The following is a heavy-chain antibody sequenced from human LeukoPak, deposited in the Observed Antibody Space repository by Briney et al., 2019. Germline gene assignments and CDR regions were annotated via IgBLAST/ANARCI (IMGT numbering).Heavy chain of an antibody. Sequence: GGSLRLSCAASGFTFSNYDMIWVRQAPGKGLEWVSYISSSGTYTNYADSVKGRFTISRDNAKNSLYLQMNSLSAEDTAVYYCAKIAGTYSPDYWGQGTLVTVSS. CDR3: AKIAGTYSPDY. D-gene: IGHD1-26*01. CDR1: GFTFSNYD. J-gene: IGHJ4*02. V-gene: IGHV3-11*06. CDR2: ISSSGTYT.